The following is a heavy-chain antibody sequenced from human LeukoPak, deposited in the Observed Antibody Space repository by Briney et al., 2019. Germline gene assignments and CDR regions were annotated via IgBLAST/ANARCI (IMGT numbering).Heavy chain of an antibody. CDR1: GYTFTAYY. J-gene: IGHJ4*02. CDR2: INANSGGT. V-gene: IGHV1-2*02. D-gene: IGHD1-26*01. Sequence: GASVKVSCKASGYTFTAYYMHWVRQATGQGVEWMGWINANSGGTNYAQKFQGRVTMTRDTSISTAYMELTRLTSDDTAVYYCARLSVGATRGFDYWGQGTLVTVSS. CDR3: ARLSVGATRGFDY.